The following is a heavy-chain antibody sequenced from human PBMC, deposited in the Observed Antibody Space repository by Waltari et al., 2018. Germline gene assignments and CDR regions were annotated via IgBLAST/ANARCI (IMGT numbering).Heavy chain of an antibody. CDR1: GFSFSNYD. D-gene: IGHD2-15*01. V-gene: IGHV3-23*01. Sequence: EVQLLESGGGLVQPGGSLRLSCAASGFSFSNYDMAWVRQAPGKGLGWVSGIRNSGGNKYDGDSVKGRFAISRDNSRNTLHLQMNGLRAEDTAIYYCTSWRVVAGTGWFDSWGQGTLVTVSS. CDR3: TSWRVVAGTGWFDS. J-gene: IGHJ5*01. CDR2: IRNSGGNK.